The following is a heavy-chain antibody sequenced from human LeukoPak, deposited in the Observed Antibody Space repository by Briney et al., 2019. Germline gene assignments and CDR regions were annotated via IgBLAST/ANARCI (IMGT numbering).Heavy chain of an antibody. D-gene: IGHD6-19*01. J-gene: IGHJ4*02. CDR1: GFTFSSYS. CDR3: ASAGYSSGWYVY. V-gene: IGHV3-21*04. Sequence: GGSLRLSCAASGFTFSSYSMNWVRQAPGKGLEWVSSISSSSSYIYYADSVKGRFTISRDNAKNSLYLQMNSLRAEDTAVYYCASAGYSSGWYVYWGQGTLVTVSS. CDR2: ISSSSSYI.